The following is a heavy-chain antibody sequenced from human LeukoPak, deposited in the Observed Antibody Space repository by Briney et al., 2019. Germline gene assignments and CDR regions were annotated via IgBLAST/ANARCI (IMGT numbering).Heavy chain of an antibody. J-gene: IGHJ4*02. CDR2: IKQDGSEK. CDR1: GFTFSSYA. V-gene: IGHV3-7*01. D-gene: IGHD1-26*01. CDR3: ARDSGSFNRHRGFDY. Sequence: GGSLRLSCAASGFTFSSYAMHWVGQAPGKGLEWVANIKQDGSEKYYVDPVKGRFAISTANAKNSLYLQMNSLRAEDTAVYYCARDSGSFNRHRGFDYWGQGTLVTVSS.